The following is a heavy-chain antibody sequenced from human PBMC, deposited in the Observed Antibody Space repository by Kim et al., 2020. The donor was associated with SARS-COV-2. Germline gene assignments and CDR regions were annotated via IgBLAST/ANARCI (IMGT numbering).Heavy chain of an antibody. D-gene: IGHD5-12*01. V-gene: IGHV3-33*06. CDR2: IWYDGSNK. CDR3: ANFGYSGYDSKNGIVY. Sequence: GGSLRLSCAASGFTFSSYAMHWVRQAPGKGLEWVAVIWYDGSNKYYADSVKGRFTISRDNSKNTLYLQMNSLRAEDTAVYYCANFGYSGYDSKNGIVYWGQGALVTVSS. CDR1: GFTFSSYA. J-gene: IGHJ4*02.